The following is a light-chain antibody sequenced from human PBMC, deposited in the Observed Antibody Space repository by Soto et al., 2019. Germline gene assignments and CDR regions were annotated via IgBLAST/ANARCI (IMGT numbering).Light chain of an antibody. J-gene: IGLJ1*01. V-gene: IGLV2-14*01. Sequence: QSALTQPASVSGSPGQSITISCVGTSSDVGRYTYVSWYQQYPGKAPKLIIYDVYNRPSGVSNRFSGSKSGNTASLTISGLQADDEADYYCTSYTSASTPYVFGSGTKLTVL. CDR1: SSDVGRYTY. CDR2: DVY. CDR3: TSYTSASTPYV.